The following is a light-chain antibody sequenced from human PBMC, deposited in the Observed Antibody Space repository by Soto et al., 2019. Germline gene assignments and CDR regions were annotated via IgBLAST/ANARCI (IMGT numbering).Light chain of an antibody. J-gene: IGLJ1*01. CDR2: DVS. CDR3: SSYTISNTLPFV. V-gene: IGLV2-11*01. Sequence: QSALTQPRSVSGSPGQSVTISCTGTSSDVGGYNYVSWYQQHPGKAPKLMIYDVSKRPSGVPDRFSGSKSGNTASLTISGLQAEDVADYYCSSYTISNTLPFVFGTGTKLTVL. CDR1: SSDVGGYNY.